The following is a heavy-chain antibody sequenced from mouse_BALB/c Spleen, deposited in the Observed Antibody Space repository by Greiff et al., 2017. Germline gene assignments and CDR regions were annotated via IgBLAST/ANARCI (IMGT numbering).Heavy chain of an antibody. CDR3: ARDYYGPYFDY. CDR2: ISSGGST. CDR1: GFTFSSYA. D-gene: IGHD1-1*01. J-gene: IGHJ2*01. V-gene: IGHV5-6-5*01. Sequence: EVHLVESGGGLVKPGGSLKLSCAASGFTFSSYAMSWVRQTPEKRLEWVASISSGGSTYYPDSVKGRFTISRDNARNILYLQMSSLRSEDTAMYYCARDYYGPYFDYWGQGTTLTVSS.